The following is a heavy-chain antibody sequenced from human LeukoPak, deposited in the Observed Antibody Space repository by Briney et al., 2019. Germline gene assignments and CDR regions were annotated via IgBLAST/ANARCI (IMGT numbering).Heavy chain of an antibody. Sequence: GGSLRLSCAASGFTFTSYTMNWVRQAPGKGLEWISYITTSGGVVSYTDSVRGRFTISTDSAKNSLYLQVNSLRDDDTAVYYCVRDQFYAFDVWGQGTMVTVSS. CDR1: GFTFTSYT. J-gene: IGHJ3*01. CDR3: VRDQFYAFDV. CDR2: ITTSGGVV. V-gene: IGHV3-48*02.